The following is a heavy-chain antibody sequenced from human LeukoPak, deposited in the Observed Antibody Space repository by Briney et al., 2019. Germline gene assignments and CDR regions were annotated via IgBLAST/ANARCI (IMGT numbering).Heavy chain of an antibody. J-gene: IGHJ4*02. CDR2: IWNDGSNK. Sequence: GRSLRLSCAASGFTFRSYGLHWVRQAPGKGLEWVAVIWNDGSNKYYADSVKGRSTISRDNSKNMLYLQMSSLRAEDTAVYYCAREWTRTGPFDYWGQGTLVTVSS. V-gene: IGHV3-33*01. D-gene: IGHD3/OR15-3a*01. CDR3: AREWTRTGPFDY. CDR1: GFTFRSYG.